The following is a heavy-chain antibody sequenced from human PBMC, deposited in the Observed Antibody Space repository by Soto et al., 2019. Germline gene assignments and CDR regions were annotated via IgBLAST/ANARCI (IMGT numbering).Heavy chain of an antibody. Sequence: SETLSLTCAVYGASFSNHYWSWIRQPPGKGLEWIGEISHPVGTNYAPSLKSRVTISVDTSKNQFSLTLTSVTAADTAVYYCARGFRRRSSSWLVPWGPGTQVTFSS. J-gene: IGHJ5*02. D-gene: IGHD6-13*01. CDR3: ARGFRRRSSSWLVP. CDR2: ISHPVGT. CDR1: GASFSNHY. V-gene: IGHV4-34*01.